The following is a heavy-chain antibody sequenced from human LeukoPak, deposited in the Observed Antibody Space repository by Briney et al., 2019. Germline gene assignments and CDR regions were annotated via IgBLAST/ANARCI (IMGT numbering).Heavy chain of an antibody. D-gene: IGHD5-12*01. CDR2: IYYSGST. Sequence: SETLSLTCTVSGGSISSGGYYWSWIRQHPGKGLEWIGYIYYSGSTYYNPSLKSRVTISVDTSKNQFSLKLSSVTAADTAVYYCARGGRPRFDPWGQGTPVTVSS. CDR1: GGSISSGGYY. J-gene: IGHJ5*02. V-gene: IGHV4-31*03. CDR3: ARGGRPRFDP.